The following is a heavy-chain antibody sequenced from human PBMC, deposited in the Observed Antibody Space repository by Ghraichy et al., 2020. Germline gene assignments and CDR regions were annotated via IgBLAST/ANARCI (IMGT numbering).Heavy chain of an antibody. J-gene: IGHJ6*03. D-gene: IGHD2-2*01. CDR1: GFSLSTSGMC. Sequence: SGPTLVKPTQTLTLTCTFSGFSLSTSGMCVSWIRQPPGNALEWLALIDRDDDKFYSTSLKTRLTISKDTSKNQVVLTMTNMDPLDTATYYCVRMNYQYFYMDVWGKGTTVIVSS. CDR2: IDRDDDK. V-gene: IGHV2-70*01. CDR3: VRMNYQYFYMDV.